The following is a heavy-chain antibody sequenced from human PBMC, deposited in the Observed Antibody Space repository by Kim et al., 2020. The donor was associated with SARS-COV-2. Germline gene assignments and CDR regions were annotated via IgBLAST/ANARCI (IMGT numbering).Heavy chain of an antibody. CDR1: GFSLSTSGMC. D-gene: IGHD6-19*01. Sequence: SGPTLVNPTQTLTLTCTFSGFSLSTSGMCVSWIRQPPGKALEWLALIDWDDDKYYSTSLKTRLTISKDTSKNQVVLTMTNMDPVDTATYYCARIRKGGLDNYYYYGMDVWGQGTTVTVSS. J-gene: IGHJ6*02. CDR2: IDWDDDK. V-gene: IGHV2-70*01. CDR3: ARIRKGGLDNYYYYGMDV.